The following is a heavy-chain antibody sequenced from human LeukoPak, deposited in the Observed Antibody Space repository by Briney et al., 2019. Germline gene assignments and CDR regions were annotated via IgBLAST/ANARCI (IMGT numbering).Heavy chain of an antibody. D-gene: IGHD2-2*01. V-gene: IGHV3-30*03. CDR3: ARDRRTYCTSSTCYLPPDY. Sequence: GRSLRLSCAASGFTFSSFGIHWVRQAPGKGLEWVAVVSYDGRTKYYAASVEGRFTISGDNSGNTLYLQMNSLRAEDTAVYYCARDRRTYCTSSTCYLPPDYWGQGTLVTVSS. CDR2: VSYDGRTK. CDR1: GFTFSSFG. J-gene: IGHJ4*02.